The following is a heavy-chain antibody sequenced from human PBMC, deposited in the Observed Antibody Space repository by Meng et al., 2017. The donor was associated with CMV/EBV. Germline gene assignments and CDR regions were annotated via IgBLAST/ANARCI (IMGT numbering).Heavy chain of an antibody. Sequence: GESLKISCAASGFTFDEYGMSWVRHAPGKGLEWVSGINWNGGRTGYADSVKGRFTISSDNAKNSLYLQMNSLRAEDTALYYCARDLSPDSSDYYYGMDVWGQGTTVTVSS. CDR1: GFTFDEYG. CDR3: ARDLSPDSSDYYYGMDV. CDR2: INWNGGRT. D-gene: IGHD6-25*01. V-gene: IGHV3-20*04. J-gene: IGHJ6*02.